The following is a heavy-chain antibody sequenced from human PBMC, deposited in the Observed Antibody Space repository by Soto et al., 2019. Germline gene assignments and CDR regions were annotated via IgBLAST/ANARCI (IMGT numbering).Heavy chain of an antibody. CDR3: AREDDGGDRDYYGLDV. CDR2: IHYSGSV. D-gene: IGHD2-21*02. J-gene: IGHJ6*02. CDR1: GGSIRIEDYH. V-gene: IGHV4-30-4*01. Sequence: SETLSLTCTVSGGSIRIEDYHWTWIRQAHGKGLEWIGYIHYSGSVHYNPSLQSRLTMSVDTSKNLFSLNLSSVTAADTAVYFCAREDDGGDRDYYGLDVWGQGTTVTVSS.